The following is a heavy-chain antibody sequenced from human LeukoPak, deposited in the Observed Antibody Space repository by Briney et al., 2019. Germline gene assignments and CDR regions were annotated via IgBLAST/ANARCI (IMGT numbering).Heavy chain of an antibody. J-gene: IGHJ4*02. Sequence: GSLRLSCAASGFTFSDQSMNWVRQAPGKGLEWVSSISANSLHIFYADSVKGRFTISRDNAKNSLYLQMNNLRVEDTAVYYCVGPDSQFDCWGQGTLVTVSS. CDR3: VGPDSQFDC. CDR2: ISANSLHI. D-gene: IGHD3-10*01. V-gene: IGHV3-21*01. CDR1: GFTFSDQS.